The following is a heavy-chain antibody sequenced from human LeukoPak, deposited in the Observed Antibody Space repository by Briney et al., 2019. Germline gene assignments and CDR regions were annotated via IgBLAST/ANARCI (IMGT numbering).Heavy chain of an antibody. CDR1: GGSISSYY. CDR3: ARESAVAGITALDY. V-gene: IGHV4-59*12. Sequence: KPSETLSLTCTVSGGSISSYYWSWIRQPPGKGLEWIGYIYYSGSTNYNPSLKSRVTISVDTSKNQFSLRLTSVTAADTAVYYCARESAVAGITALDYWGQETLATVSS. J-gene: IGHJ4*02. D-gene: IGHD6-19*01. CDR2: IYYSGST.